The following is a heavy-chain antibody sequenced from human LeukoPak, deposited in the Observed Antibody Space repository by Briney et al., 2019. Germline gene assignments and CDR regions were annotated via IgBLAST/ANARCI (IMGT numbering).Heavy chain of an antibody. Sequence: SVTVSCTASGGTFSSYAISWVRQAPGQGLEWMGGIIPIFGTANYAQKFQGRVTITTDESTSTAYMELSSLRSEDTAVYYCARRRSGDYGLWWFDPWGQGTLVTVSS. CDR1: GGTFSSYA. J-gene: IGHJ5*02. D-gene: IGHD2-21*02. CDR2: IIPIFGTA. CDR3: ARRRSGDYGLWWFDP. V-gene: IGHV1-69*05.